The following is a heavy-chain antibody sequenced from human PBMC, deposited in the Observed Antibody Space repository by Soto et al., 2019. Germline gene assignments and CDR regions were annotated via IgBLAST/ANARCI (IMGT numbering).Heavy chain of an antibody. J-gene: IGHJ4*02. CDR1: GFTFSSYA. Sequence: GGSLRLSCAASGFTFSSYAMSWVRQAPGKGLEWVSAISGSGGSTYYADSVKGRFTISRDNSKNTLYLQMNSLRAEDTAVYYCAKDRLYSGYELTTDLDYWGQGTLVTVSS. CDR3: AKDRLYSGYELTTDLDY. V-gene: IGHV3-23*01. CDR2: ISGSGGST. D-gene: IGHD5-12*01.